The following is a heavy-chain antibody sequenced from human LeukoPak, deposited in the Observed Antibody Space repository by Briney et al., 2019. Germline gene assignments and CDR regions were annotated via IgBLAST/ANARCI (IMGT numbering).Heavy chain of an antibody. CDR2: INPNNGGT. J-gene: IGHJ4*02. CDR3: ARPGGYTDYFDY. D-gene: IGHD5-24*01. CDR1: GYTLTDYN. Sequence: ASVKVSCKGSGYTLTDYNMHWVRQAPGQGLEWMGWINPNNGGTRYAQKFQGRVTMTRDTSITTAYMELSSLRSDDTAVYYCARPGGYTDYFDYWGQGTLVTVSS. V-gene: IGHV1-2*02.